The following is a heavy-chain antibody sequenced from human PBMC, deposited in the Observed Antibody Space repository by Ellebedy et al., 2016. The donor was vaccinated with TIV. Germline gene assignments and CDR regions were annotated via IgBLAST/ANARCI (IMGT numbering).Heavy chain of an antibody. CDR1: GGSISSGGYY. V-gene: IGHV4-31*03. CDR3: ARDHRLSGLDY. CDR2: IYYSGST. D-gene: IGHD1-14*01. J-gene: IGHJ4*02. Sequence: SETLSLXXTVSGGSISSGGYYWSWIRQHPGKGLEWIGYIYYSGSTYYNPSLKSRVTISVDTSKNQFSLKLSSVTAADTAVYYCARDHRLSGLDYWGQGTLVTVSS.